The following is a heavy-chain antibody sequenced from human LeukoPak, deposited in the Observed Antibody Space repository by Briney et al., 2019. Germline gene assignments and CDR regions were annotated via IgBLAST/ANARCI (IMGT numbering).Heavy chain of an antibody. CDR3: ARRYHYGSGSYYDY. CDR1: GGSISSRSYY. J-gene: IGHJ4*02. CDR2: IYYSGST. Sequence: SETLSLTCTASGGSISSRSYYWGWIRQPPGKGLEWIGSIYYSGSTYYNPSLKSRVTISVDTSKNQFSLKLSSVTAADTAVYYCARRYHYGSGSYYDYWGQGTLVTVSS. D-gene: IGHD3-10*01. V-gene: IGHV4-39*01.